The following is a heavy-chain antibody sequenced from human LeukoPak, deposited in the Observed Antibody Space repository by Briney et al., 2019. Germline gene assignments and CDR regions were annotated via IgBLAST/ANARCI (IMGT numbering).Heavy chain of an antibody. CDR1: GLTFSSSW. D-gene: IGHD2-21*02. CDR2: ISSSSSTI. CDR3: ARDWIEYCGGDCYFDY. J-gene: IGHJ4*02. V-gene: IGHV3-48*02. Sequence: GGSLRLSCAVSGLTFSSSWMNWVRQAPGKGLEWVSYISSSSSTIYYADSVKGRFTISRDNAKNSLYLQMNSLRDEDTAVYYCARDWIEYCGGDCYFDYWGQGTLVTVSS.